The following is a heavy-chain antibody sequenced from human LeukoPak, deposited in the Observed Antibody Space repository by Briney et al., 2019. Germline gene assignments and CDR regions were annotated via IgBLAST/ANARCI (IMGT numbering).Heavy chain of an antibody. CDR2: IYYSGTT. CDR1: GGSISSSSYY. D-gene: IGHD1-14*01. Sequence: SETLSLTCTVSGGSISSSSYYWGWIRQPPGKGLEWIGSIYYSGTTYHNPSLESRVTISVDTSRNQFSLKLTSVTAADTAVYYCARLTKRNDPFAIWGQGTMVTVSS. V-gene: IGHV4-39*07. CDR3: ARLTKRNDPFAI. J-gene: IGHJ3*02.